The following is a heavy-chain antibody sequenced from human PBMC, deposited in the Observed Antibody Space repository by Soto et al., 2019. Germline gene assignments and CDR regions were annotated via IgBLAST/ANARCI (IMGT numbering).Heavy chain of an antibody. CDR2: VYSNDTS. D-gene: IGHD3-10*01. J-gene: IGHJ6*02. V-gene: IGHV4-30-4*08. CDR3: ARERIVTGPAGRGHLYNYFGVDV. Sequence: QVQLRESGPGLVKPSQTLSLTCSVSGSSLSTSDSYWSWIRQVPGKGLEWIGYVYSNDTSSYHPSLESRLSISLDAPNYRFSLRLTAMTGADADVYFCARERIVTGPAGRGHLYNYFGVDVWGQGTTVTVSS. CDR1: GSSLSTSDSY.